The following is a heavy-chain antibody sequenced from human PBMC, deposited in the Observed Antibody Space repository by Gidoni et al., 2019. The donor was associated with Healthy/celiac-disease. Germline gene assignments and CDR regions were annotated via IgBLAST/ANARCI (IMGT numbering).Heavy chain of an antibody. Sequence: QITLKESGTTLVKPTQTLTLTCTFSGFSLSTSGVCVGWSRQPPGKALEWLALIYWDDDKLDSPSLTSRLTITKDTAKNQVVLTMTNMDPVDTATYYCARTNSGYDAMAFGYWGQGTLVTVSS. CDR3: ARTNSGYDAMAFGY. V-gene: IGHV2-5*02. J-gene: IGHJ4*02. D-gene: IGHD5-12*01. CDR2: IYWDDDK. CDR1: GFSLSTSGVC.